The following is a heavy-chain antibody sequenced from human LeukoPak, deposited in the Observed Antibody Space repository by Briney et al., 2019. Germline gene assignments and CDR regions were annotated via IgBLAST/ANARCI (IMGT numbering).Heavy chain of an antibody. CDR2: INPSGGST. J-gene: IGHJ3*02. CDR1: GYTFTSYY. D-gene: IGHD1-20*01. V-gene: IGHV1-46*01. CDR3: ARPLNWNDAPDALDI. Sequence: GASVKVSCKASGYTFTSYYMHWVRQAPGQGLEWMGIINPSGGSTSYAQKFQGRVTMTRDTSTSTVYMELSSLRSEDTAVYYCARPLNWNDAPDALDIWGQGTMVTVSS.